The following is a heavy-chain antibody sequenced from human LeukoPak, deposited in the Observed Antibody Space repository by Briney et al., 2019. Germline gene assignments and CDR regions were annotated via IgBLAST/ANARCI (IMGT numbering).Heavy chain of an antibody. Sequence: PSETLSLTCTVSGGSISSGGYYWSWIRQHPGKGLEWIGYIYYSGSTNYNPSLKSRVTISVDTSKNQFSLKLSSVTAADTAVYYCARDQGTRLLWFGDRNTRGWFDPWGQGTLVTVSS. CDR3: ARDQGTRLLWFGDRNTRGWFDP. J-gene: IGHJ5*02. CDR2: IYYSGST. CDR1: GGSISSGGYY. D-gene: IGHD3-10*01. V-gene: IGHV4-61*08.